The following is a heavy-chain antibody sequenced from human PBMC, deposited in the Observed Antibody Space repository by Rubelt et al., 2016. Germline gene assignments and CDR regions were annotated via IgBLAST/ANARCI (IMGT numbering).Heavy chain of an antibody. V-gene: IGHV4-39*07. CDR2: IHHGGNT. D-gene: IGHD5-12*01. Sequence: QLQLQESGPGLVKPSETLSLTCTVSGASISSSPYYWAWIRQPPGKGLEWIGNIHHGGNTYYNPSLKSRVTLSVDSSNNQYSLKLSSVTAADTAVYYWARRPDGLRDDEYFDYWGQGALVTVSS. CDR3: ARRPDGLRDDEYFDY. J-gene: IGHJ4*02. CDR1: GASISSSPYY.